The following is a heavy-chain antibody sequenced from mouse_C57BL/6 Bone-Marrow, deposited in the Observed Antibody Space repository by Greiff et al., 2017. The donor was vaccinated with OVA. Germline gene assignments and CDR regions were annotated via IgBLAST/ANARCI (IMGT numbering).Heavy chain of an antibody. D-gene: IGHD1-1*01. CDR2: IYPRSGNT. CDR1: GYTFTSSC. CDR3: ARLRDGSSYYWYFDV. J-gene: IGHJ1*03. Sequence: HVQLQQSGAVLARPGASVTLSCTASGYTFTSSCLCWVQPRTCQVLAWIGEIYPRSGNTYYNEKFKGKATLTADKSSSTAYMELRSLTSEDSAVYFCARLRDGSSYYWYFDVWGTGTTVTVSS. V-gene: IGHV1-81*01.